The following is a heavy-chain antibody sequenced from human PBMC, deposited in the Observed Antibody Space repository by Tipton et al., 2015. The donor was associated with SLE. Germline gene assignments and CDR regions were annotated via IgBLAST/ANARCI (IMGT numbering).Heavy chain of an antibody. CDR1: GGSIYTSAYY. CDR2: FYSSGST. V-gene: IGHV4-39*07. CDR3: ARASSGGGGYVLDS. J-gene: IGHJ4*02. D-gene: IGHD5-12*01. Sequence: TLSLTCTVSGGSIYTSAYYWGWIRQPPGKGLEWIGSFYSSGSTYYNPSLKSRVTVSVDTSKNQCSLKLTSVTAADTAVYFCARASSGGGGYVLDSWGQGTLVTVSS.